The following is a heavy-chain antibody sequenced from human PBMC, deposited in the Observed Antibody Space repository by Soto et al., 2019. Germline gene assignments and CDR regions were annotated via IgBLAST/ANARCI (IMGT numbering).Heavy chain of an antibody. CDR3: VRESSGGSCYSWDV. V-gene: IGHV1-2*04. J-gene: IGHJ6*04. CDR1: GYTFTAYH. D-gene: IGHD2-15*01. CDR2: INPNSGVT. Sequence: ASVKVSCKTSGYTFTAYHIHWVRQAPGQGLEWLGWINPNSGVTKYAQKFQGWVTMTRDTSITTVYMELTRLEFNDTALYYCVRESSGGSCYSWDVWGKGTTVTVSS.